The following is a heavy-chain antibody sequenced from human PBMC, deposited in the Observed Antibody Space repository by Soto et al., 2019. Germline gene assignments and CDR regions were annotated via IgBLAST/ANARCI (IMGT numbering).Heavy chain of an antibody. D-gene: IGHD1-26*01. V-gene: IGHV5-51*01. CDR3: ARLVIVGATKGSVYYYYGMDV. J-gene: IGHJ6*02. CDR2: IYPGDPDT. CDR1: GYSFTSYW. Sequence: GESLRISCKGSGYSFTSYWIGWVRQMPGKGLEWMGIIYPGDPDTRYSPSFQGQVTISADKSISTAYLQWSSLKASDTAMYYCARLVIVGATKGSVYYYYGMDVWGQGTTVTVSS.